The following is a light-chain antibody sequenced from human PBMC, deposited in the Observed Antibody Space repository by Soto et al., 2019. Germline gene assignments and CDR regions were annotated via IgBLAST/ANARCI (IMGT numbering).Light chain of an antibody. J-gene: IGLJ1*01. V-gene: IGLV1-44*01. CDR1: SSNIGTYT. CDR3: CSYAGSYTFLYV. Sequence: QSVLTQPPSVSGTPGQRVTISCSGGSSNIGTYTVNWYQQLPETAPKLLIYTDYQRPSGVPDRFSGSKSGTSASLAISGLQSEDEADYYCCSYAGSYTFLYVFGTGTKLTVL. CDR2: TDY.